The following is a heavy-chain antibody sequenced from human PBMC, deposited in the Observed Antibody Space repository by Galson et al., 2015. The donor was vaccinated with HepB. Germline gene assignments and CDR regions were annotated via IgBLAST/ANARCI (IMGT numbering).Heavy chain of an antibody. CDR1: GYTFTSYY. Sequence: SGYTFTSYYMHWVRQAPGQGLEWMGIINPSGGSTSYAQKLQDRVTMTRDTSTSTVYMELSSLRSEDTAVFYCARDRVTTTPSDYGMDVWGQGTTVTVSS. V-gene: IGHV1-46*04. D-gene: IGHD4-17*01. CDR3: ARDRVTTTPSDYGMDV. CDR2: INPSGGST. J-gene: IGHJ6*02.